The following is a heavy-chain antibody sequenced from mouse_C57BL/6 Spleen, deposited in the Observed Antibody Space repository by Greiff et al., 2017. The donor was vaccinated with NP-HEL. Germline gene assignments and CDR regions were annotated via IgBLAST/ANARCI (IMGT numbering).Heavy chain of an antibody. CDR3: ARWGNYDY. Sequence: VKLMESRAELARPGASVKMSCKASGYTFTSYTMHWVKQRPGQGLEWIGYINPSSGYTKYNQKFKDKATLTADKSSSTAYMQLSSLTSEDSAVYYCARWGNYDYWGQGTTLTVSS. J-gene: IGHJ2*01. CDR2: INPSSGYT. V-gene: IGHV1-4*01. CDR1: GYTFTSYT.